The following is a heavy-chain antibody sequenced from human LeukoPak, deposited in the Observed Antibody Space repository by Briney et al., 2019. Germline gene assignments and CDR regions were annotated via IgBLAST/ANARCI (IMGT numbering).Heavy chain of an antibody. D-gene: IGHD3-9*01. J-gene: IGHJ4*02. Sequence: GGSLRLSCAASGFTFSTYWMHWVRQAPGKGLVWVARIRPEGTTTAYADSVKGRFTISRDNAKNTLFLQMNSLSAEDTAVYYCARDFDWILFDYSGQGTLVTVSS. CDR3: ARDFDWILFDY. CDR2: IRPEGTTT. V-gene: IGHV3-74*03. CDR1: GFTFSTYW.